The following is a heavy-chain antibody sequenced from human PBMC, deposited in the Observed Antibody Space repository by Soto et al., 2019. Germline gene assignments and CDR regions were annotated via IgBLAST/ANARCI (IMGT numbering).Heavy chain of an antibody. V-gene: IGHV4-39*07. CDR1: GGSISDSNDH. D-gene: IGHD2-2*01. J-gene: IGHJ6*02. CDR2: FHNSGSI. Sequence: PLEILSLTCTVSGGSISDSNDHWGWIRQSPGQGLEWIGSFHNSGSIHYNPPFKSRATISVDTSKNQFSLKVNSVTAADTAVYYCARDCISTSCYEEDSYYGMDVWGQGTTVTVSS. CDR3: ARDCISTSCYEEDSYYGMDV.